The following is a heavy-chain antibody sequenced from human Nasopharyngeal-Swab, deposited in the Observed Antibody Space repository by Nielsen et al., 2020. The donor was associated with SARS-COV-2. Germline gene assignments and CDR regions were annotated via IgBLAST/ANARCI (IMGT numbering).Heavy chain of an antibody. V-gene: IGHV4-38-2*02. CDR2: IYSSGST. CDR3: ARVVSLYYYYYGMDV. Sequence: SETLSLTCTVSGYSISSGYYWGWIRQPPGKGLEWIGSIYSSGSTYYNPSLKSRVTISVDTSKNQFSLKLSSVTAADTAVYYCARVVSLYYYYYGMDVWGQGTTVTVSS. J-gene: IGHJ6*02. CDR1: GYSISSGYY. D-gene: IGHD2-21*01.